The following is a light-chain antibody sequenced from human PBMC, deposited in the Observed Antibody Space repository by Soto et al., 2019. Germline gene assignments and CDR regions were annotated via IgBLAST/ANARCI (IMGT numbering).Light chain of an antibody. V-gene: IGLV2-14*03. Sequence: QSVLTQPVSVSGSPGEALTISCTGTSSDVGGYSYISWYQHNPGRAPKLMIYDVSNRPSGVSDRSSGSKSGNTASLTISRLQAEDEADYYCSSYTTSSTYVFGSGTKVTVL. J-gene: IGLJ1*01. CDR3: SSYTTSSTYV. CDR2: DVS. CDR1: SSDVGGYSY.